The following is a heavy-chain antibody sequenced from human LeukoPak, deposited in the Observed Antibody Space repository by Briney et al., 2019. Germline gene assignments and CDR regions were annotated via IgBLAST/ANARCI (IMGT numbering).Heavy chain of an antibody. Sequence: PGGSLRLSCAASGFTFRGYSMNWVRQAPGKGLEWVSYITSSSSAIYYADSVKGRFTISRDNSRDTLYLQMNSLRAEDTAVYYCARGGGIAVLGWLDPWGQGTLVTVSS. CDR1: GFTFRGYS. D-gene: IGHD6-19*01. CDR2: ITSSSSAI. CDR3: ARGGGIAVLGWLDP. J-gene: IGHJ5*02. V-gene: IGHV3-48*04.